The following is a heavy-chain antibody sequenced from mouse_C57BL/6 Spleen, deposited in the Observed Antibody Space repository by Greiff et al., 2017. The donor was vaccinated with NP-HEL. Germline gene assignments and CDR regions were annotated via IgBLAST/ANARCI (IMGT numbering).Heavy chain of an antibody. V-gene: IGHV1-80*01. D-gene: IGHD1-1*01. Sequence: QVQLKESGAELVKPGASVKISCKASGYAFSSYWMNWVKQRPGKGLEWIGQIYPGDGDTNYNGKFKGKATLTADKSSSTAYMQLSSLTSEDSAVYFCARWAGDGSSRYYYAMDYWDQGTSVTVSS. J-gene: IGHJ4*01. CDR3: ARWAGDGSSRYYYAMDY. CDR1: GYAFSSYW. CDR2: IYPGDGDT.